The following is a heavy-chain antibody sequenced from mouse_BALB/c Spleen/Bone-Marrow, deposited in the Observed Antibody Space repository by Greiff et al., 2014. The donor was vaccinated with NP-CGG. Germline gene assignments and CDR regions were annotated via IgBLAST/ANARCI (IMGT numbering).Heavy chain of an antibody. CDR3: ARVYLWYFDV. D-gene: IGHD2-3*01. Sequence: VQLQQSGPGLVAPSQSLSITCTVSGFSLTSYGVHWVRQPPGKGLEWLGVIWAGGSTNYNSALMSRLSISKDNSKSQVLLKMNSLQTDDTAMYYCARVYLWYFDVWGAGTTVTASS. V-gene: IGHV2-9*02. CDR1: GFSLTSYG. CDR2: IWAGGST. J-gene: IGHJ1*01.